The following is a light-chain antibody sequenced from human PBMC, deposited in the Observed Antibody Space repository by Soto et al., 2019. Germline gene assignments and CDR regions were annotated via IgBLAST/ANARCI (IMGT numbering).Light chain of an antibody. V-gene: IGLV2-14*01. Sequence: QSALTQPASVSGSPGQSITISCTGTSSDVGGYNYVSWYQQHPGKAPKLMIYEVSNRPSGVSNRFSGSKSGNTASLTISGLQAEDEADYYCTSYTTNSTYVFGGGTKVTVL. CDR1: SSDVGGYNY. J-gene: IGLJ1*01. CDR2: EVS. CDR3: TSYTTNSTYV.